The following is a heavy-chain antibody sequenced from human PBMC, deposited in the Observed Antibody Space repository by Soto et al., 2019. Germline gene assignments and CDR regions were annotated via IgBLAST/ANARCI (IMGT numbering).Heavy chain of an antibody. Sequence: PSETLSLPCTVSGGSLSRGGYFLSWIRQDPGKGLEWIGYIYYSGSTYYNPSLKSRVTISVDTSKNQFSLKLSSVTAADTAVYYCARDLFGVPAAMGHWGQGTLVTVSS. J-gene: IGHJ4*02. CDR3: ARDLFGVPAAMGH. D-gene: IGHD2-2*01. V-gene: IGHV4-31*03. CDR2: IYYSGST. CDR1: GGSLSRGGYF.